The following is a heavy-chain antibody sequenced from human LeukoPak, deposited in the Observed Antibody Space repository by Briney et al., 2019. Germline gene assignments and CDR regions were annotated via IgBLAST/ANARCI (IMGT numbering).Heavy chain of an antibody. CDR3: ARVGELRFFEWSPDY. CDR2: ISGSGYST. V-gene: IGHV3-23*01. J-gene: IGHJ4*02. Sequence: GGSLGLSCAASGFSFSSYAMSWVRQAPGKGLEWVSAISGSGYSTYYADSVKGRFTISRDNSKNTLFLQMNSLRGDDTALYYCARVGELRFFEWSPDYWGQGTLLTVSS. D-gene: IGHD3-3*01. CDR1: GFSFSSYA.